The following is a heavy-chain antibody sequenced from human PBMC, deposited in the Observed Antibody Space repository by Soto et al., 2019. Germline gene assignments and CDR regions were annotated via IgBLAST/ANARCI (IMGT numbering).Heavy chain of an antibody. CDR3: ARLRFWSGYYTFDY. CDR1: GGSISSSSYY. D-gene: IGHD3-3*01. V-gene: IGHV4-39*01. J-gene: IGHJ4*02. Sequence: SETLSLTCTVSGGSISSSSYYWGWIRQPPGKGLEWIGSIYCSGSTYYNPSLKSRVTISVDTSKNQFSLKLSSVTAADTAVYYCARLRFWSGYYTFDYWGQGTLVTVSS. CDR2: IYCSGST.